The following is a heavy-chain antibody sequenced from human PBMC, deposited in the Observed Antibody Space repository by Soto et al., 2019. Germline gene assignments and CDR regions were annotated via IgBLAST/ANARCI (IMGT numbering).Heavy chain of an antibody. J-gene: IGHJ5*02. D-gene: IGHD3-9*01. CDR3: ARETGFDWHNRWFDT. Sequence: GGSLRLSCAVSGFTFSSYSMNWVRQAPGKGLEWVSYISSSSSIIYYADSVKGRFTISRDNAKNSLYLQMNSLRDDDTAVYYCARETGFDWHNRWFDTWGQGSLVSVSS. V-gene: IGHV3-48*02. CDR1: GFTFSSYS. CDR2: ISSSSSII.